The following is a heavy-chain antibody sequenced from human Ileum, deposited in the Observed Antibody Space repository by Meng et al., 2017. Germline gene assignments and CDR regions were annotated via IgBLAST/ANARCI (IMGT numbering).Heavy chain of an antibody. V-gene: IGHV1-3*04. CDR3: ARERQTSGEDY. Sequence: QVQLVQSGDEVTKPGASVKVSCKASGYTFTNYAIQWVRQAPGQRLEWVGWINTDNGETTYSQNFQDRVTLNRDTSAGTVYMYLNSLISEDTAIYYCARERQTSGEDYWGQGTLVTVSS. D-gene: IGHD2-15*01. J-gene: IGHJ4*02. CDR2: INTDNGET. CDR1: GYTFTNYA.